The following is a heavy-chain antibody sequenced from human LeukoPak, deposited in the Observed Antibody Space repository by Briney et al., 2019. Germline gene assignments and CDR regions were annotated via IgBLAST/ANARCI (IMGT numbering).Heavy chain of an antibody. CDR3: AKGRGYRDWIGY. CDR2: ISYDGSNK. V-gene: IGHV3-30*18. D-gene: IGHD5-12*01. CDR1: GFTFSSYG. Sequence: GGSLRLSCAASGFTFSSYGMHWVRQAPGKGLEWVAVISYDGSNKYYADSVKGRFTISRDNSKNTLYLQMNSLRAEDTAVYYCAKGRGYRDWIGYWGQGTLVTVSS. J-gene: IGHJ4*02.